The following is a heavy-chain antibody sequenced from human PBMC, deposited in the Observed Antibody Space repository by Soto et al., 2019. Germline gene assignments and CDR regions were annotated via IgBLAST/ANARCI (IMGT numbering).Heavy chain of an antibody. Sequence: EVQLLESGGGLVQPGGSLRLSCAASGFTFTLNAMSWVRQAPGKGLEWVSAISGDTTTTYYADSVKGRFPISRDSSKSTLYLQMNSLRAEDTAVYYCAKHRFYGDYNRWFDPWGQGTLVTVSS. CDR3: AKHRFYGDYNRWFDP. D-gene: IGHD4-17*01. V-gene: IGHV3-23*01. J-gene: IGHJ5*02. CDR2: ISGDTTTT. CDR1: GFTFTLNA.